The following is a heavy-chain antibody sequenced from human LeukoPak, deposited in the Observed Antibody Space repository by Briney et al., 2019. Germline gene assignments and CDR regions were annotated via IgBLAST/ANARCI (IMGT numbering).Heavy chain of an antibody. Sequence: GGALRLSCAASGFTFSSYWMSWVRQAPGKGLEWVANIKKDGSEKYYVDSVKGRFTISRDNAKKSLYLQMNSLRAEDTAVYYCARHLSGVTGYTYGRGIDYWGQGTLVTVSS. CDR3: ARHLSGVTGYTYGRGIDY. J-gene: IGHJ4*02. D-gene: IGHD5-18*01. CDR2: IKKDGSEK. V-gene: IGHV3-7*01. CDR1: GFTFSSYW.